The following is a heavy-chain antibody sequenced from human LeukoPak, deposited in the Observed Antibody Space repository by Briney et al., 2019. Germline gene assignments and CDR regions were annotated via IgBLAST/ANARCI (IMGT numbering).Heavy chain of an antibody. CDR1: GFTFSSFS. CDR3: ARDPPNDERYSDY. D-gene: IGHD2-8*01. CDR2: ISSTSFIT. Sequence: GGSLRLSCATSGFTFSSFSMNWVRQAPGKGPEWVSYISSTSFITYYADSVKGRFTISRDNAKNSLYLLMNSLRAEDTAVYYCARDPPNDERYSDYWGQGTLVTVSS. J-gene: IGHJ4*02. V-gene: IGHV3-21*05.